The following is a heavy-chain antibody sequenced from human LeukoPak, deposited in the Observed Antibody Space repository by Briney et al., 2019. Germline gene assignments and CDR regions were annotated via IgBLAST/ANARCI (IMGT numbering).Heavy chain of an antibody. D-gene: IGHD6-25*01. Sequence: PGGSLRLSCAASGFTFSRYWMSWVRQAPGKGLEWVANIRQDGSEKHYLDSVKGRITISRDNAKNSLYLQMNSLRAEDTAVYYCARWGSELPDDAFDIWGQGTMVTASS. CDR1: GFTFSRYW. V-gene: IGHV3-7*01. CDR2: IRQDGSEK. CDR3: ARWGSELPDDAFDI. J-gene: IGHJ3*02.